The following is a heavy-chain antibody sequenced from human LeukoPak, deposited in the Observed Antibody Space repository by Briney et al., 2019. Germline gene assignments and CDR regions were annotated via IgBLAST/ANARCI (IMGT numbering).Heavy chain of an antibody. CDR1: GYSFPNYG. V-gene: IGHV1-2*02. CDR2: INPNSGGT. D-gene: IGHD3-22*01. Sequence: ASVKVSCKASGYSFPNYGINWVRQAPGQGLEWMGWINPNSGGTNYAQKFQGRVTMTRDTSISTAYMELSRLRSDDTAVYYCARDSQTTWTYYYDSSGYPFDYWGQGTLVTVSS. CDR3: ARDSQTTWTYYYDSSGYPFDY. J-gene: IGHJ4*02.